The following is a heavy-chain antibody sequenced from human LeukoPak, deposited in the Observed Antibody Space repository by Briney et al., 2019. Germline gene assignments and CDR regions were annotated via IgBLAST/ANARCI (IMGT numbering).Heavy chain of an antibody. CDR3: ARAHWFLDYGDHPAVRNWFDP. D-gene: IGHD4-17*01. V-gene: IGHV1-2*02. J-gene: IGHJ5*02. Sequence: GASVKVSCKASGYTFTGYYMHWVRQAPGQGLEWMGWINPNSGGTNYAQKFQGRVTMTRDTSISTAYMELSRLRSDDTAVYYCARAHWFLDYGDHPAVRNWFDPWGQGTLVTVSS. CDR1: GYTFTGYY. CDR2: INPNSGGT.